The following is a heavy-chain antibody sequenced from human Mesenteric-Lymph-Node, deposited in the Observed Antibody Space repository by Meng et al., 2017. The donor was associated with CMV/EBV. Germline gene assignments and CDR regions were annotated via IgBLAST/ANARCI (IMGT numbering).Heavy chain of an antibody. CDR1: GFTFSNYA. Sequence: GSLRLSCAAFGFTFSNYAIHWVRQAPGKGLEWVACISYDGSNKDYADSVKGRFIISRDNSRNTLYLHVSSLRAEDTALYYCAKDFAPCPDHWGQGTLVTVSS. CDR2: ISYDGSNK. V-gene: IGHV3-30-3*01. J-gene: IGHJ5*02. D-gene: IGHD2-2*01. CDR3: AKDFAPCPDH.